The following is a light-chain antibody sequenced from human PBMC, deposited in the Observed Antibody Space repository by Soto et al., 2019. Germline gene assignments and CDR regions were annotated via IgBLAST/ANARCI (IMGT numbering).Light chain of an antibody. CDR3: QQYGSSPPRT. V-gene: IGKV3-20*01. J-gene: IGKJ1*01. CDR2: GAS. Sequence: EILFTQSPGILSLSPGQRVTLSCRASQSVSNDFLAWYQQKPGQAPRLLIYGASTRATDVPDRFSGSGSGADFTLTISRLEPEDFAVYYCQQYGSSPPRTFGQGTKV. CDR1: QSVSNDF.